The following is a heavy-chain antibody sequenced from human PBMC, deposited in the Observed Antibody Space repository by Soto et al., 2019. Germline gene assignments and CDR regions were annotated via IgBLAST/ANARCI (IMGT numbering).Heavy chain of an antibody. V-gene: IGHV4-39*01. Sequence: PSETLSLTCTVSGDSITSSSHYWGWIRQPPGKGLECIANIYYDGNTYYHSSLKSRVAISLDTSNNQFSLRLNSVTAADTAVYYCARSSIEPRGFMYPFDSWGQGTLVTVS. CDR3: ARSSIEPRGFMYPFDS. CDR1: GDSITSSSHY. J-gene: IGHJ4*02. D-gene: IGHD6-6*01. CDR2: IYYDGNT.